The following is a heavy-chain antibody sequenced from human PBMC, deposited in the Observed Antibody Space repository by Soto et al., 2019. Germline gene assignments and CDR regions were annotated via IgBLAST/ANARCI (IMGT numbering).Heavy chain of an antibody. CDR1: GFTFSSYA. CDR3: ASRFGDYSNDYYYMDV. D-gene: IGHD4-4*01. V-gene: IGHV3-64*01. Sequence: GGSLRLSCAASGFTFSSYAMHWVRQAPGKGLEYVSAISSNGGSTYYANSVKGRFTISRDNSKNTLYLQMGSLRAEDMAVYYCASRFGDYSNDYYYMDVWGKGTTVTVSS. CDR2: ISSNGGST. J-gene: IGHJ6*03.